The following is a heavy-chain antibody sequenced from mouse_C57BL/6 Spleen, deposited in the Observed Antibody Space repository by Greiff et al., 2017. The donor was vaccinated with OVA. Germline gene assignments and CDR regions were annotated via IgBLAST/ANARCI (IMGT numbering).Heavy chain of an antibody. CDR2: ISNGGGST. V-gene: IGHV5-12*01. CDR1: GFTFSDYY. D-gene: IGHD1-1*01. CDR3: ARRHYYGSSDWYFDV. Sequence: VKLVESGGGLVQPGGSLKLSCAASGFTFSDYYMYWVRQTPEKRLEWVAYISNGGGSTYYPDTVKGRFTISRDNAKNTLYLQMSRLKSEDTAMYYCARRHYYGSSDWYFDVWGTGTTVTVSS. J-gene: IGHJ1*03.